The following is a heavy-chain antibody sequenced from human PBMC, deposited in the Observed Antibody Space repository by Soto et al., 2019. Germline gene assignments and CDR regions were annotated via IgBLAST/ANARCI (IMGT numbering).Heavy chain of an antibody. CDR3: AADATTVTTRRSIGMDV. D-gene: IGHD4-4*01. CDR2: IVVCSGNT. Sequence: ASVKVSCKASGFTFTSSAVQWVRQARGQRLEWIGWIVVCSGNTNYAQKFQERVTITRDMSTSTAYMELSSLRSEDTAVYYCAADATTVTTRRSIGMDVWGQGTTVTVSS. V-gene: IGHV1-58*01. J-gene: IGHJ6*02. CDR1: GFTFTSSA.